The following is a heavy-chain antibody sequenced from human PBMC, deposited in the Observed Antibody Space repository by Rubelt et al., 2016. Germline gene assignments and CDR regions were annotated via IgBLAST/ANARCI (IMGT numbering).Heavy chain of an antibody. CDR2: IIPIFGTA. D-gene: IGHD3-10*01. V-gene: IGHV1-69*13. CDR1: GGTFSSYA. Sequence: QVQLVQSGAEVKKPGASVKVSCKVSGGTFSSYAISWVRQAPGQGLEWMGGIIPIFGTANYAQKFQGRVTITADESTSTAYMELSSLRSEDTAVYYCARVWNYGSGPYHDNYFDPWGQGTLVTVSS. CDR3: ARVWNYGSGPYHDNYFDP. J-gene: IGHJ5*02.